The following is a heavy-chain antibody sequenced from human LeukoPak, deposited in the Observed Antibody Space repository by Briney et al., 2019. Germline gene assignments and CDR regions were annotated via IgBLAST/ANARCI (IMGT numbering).Heavy chain of an antibody. CDR1: GYTFTGYY. CDR3: ARASDDEDPYYDILTGYWSNQKSGHGIDY. D-gene: IGHD3-9*01. CDR2: INPNSGGT. Sequence: VASVKVSCKASGYTFTGYYMHWVRQAPGQGLEWMGWINPNSGGTNYAQKFQGRVTMTRDTSINTAYMELSRLRSDDTAVYYCARASDDEDPYYDILTGYWSNQKSGHGIDYWGQGTLVTVSS. J-gene: IGHJ4*02. V-gene: IGHV1-2*02.